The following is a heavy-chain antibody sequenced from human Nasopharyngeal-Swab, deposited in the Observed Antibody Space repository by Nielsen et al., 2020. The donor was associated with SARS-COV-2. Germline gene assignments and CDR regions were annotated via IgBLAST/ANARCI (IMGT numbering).Heavy chain of an antibody. V-gene: IGHV4-4*02. CDR2: ISHTGRT. CDR3: ARERGGDGYRYFGY. D-gene: IGHD2-21*02. Sequence: SETLSLTCAVSGGSISGDNWWSWVRQPPGKGLEWIAEISHTGRTTYNWSLRSRLTLSVDKSLNQFSLRLTSVTAADTAFYYCARERGGDGYRYFGYWGQGALVIVSS. CDR1: GGSISGDNW. J-gene: IGHJ4*02.